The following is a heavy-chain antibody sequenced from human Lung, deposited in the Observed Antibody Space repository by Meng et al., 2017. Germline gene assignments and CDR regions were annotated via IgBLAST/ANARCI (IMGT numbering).Heavy chain of an antibody. CDR2: IKSNTDGGTT. CDR3: TWDDKAVSDY. CDR1: GFYFSNAW. Sequence: EVHLVDDWGELVKPGGSLRLSCAASGFYFSNAWMIWVCQAPGKGLEWVGRIKSNTDGGTTEYAAPVTGRFTISRDDSKSTLNLHLSGLRTDDTGVYYCTWDDKAVSDYWGQGTLVTVSS. D-gene: IGHD3-9*01. J-gene: IGHJ4*02. V-gene: IGHV3-15*01.